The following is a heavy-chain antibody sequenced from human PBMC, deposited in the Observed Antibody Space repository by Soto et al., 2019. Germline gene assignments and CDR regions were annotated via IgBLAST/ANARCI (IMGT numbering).Heavy chain of an antibody. CDR2: IYPEDSET. V-gene: IGHV5-51*01. CDR3: ARTSAAGKYYDGMDV. J-gene: IGHJ6*02. CDR1: GYSFTNYW. Sequence: GESLKISCKGSGYSFTNYWIGWVRQMPGKDLEWIGIIYPEDSETRYSPSFQGQVTISADKSISTAYLQWSSLKASDTAMYYCARTSAAGKYYDGMDVWGQGTTVTVSS. D-gene: IGHD6-13*01.